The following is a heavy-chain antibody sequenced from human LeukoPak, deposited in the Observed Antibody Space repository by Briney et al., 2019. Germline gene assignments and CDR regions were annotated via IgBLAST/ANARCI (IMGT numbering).Heavy chain of an antibody. D-gene: IGHD3-22*01. J-gene: IGHJ4*02. CDR1: GFTFGDYA. V-gene: IGHV3-49*04. Sequence: GGSLRLSCTAPGFTFGDYAMSWVRQALGKGLEWVGFIRSKAYGGTTEYAASVKGRFTISRDDSKSIAYLQMNSLKTEDTAVYYCTSSGEDYYDSSGMYWGQGTLVTVSS. CDR3: TSSGEDYYDSSGMY. CDR2: IRSKAYGGTT.